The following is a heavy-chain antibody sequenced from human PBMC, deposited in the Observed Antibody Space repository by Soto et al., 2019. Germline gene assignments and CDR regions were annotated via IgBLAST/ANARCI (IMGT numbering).Heavy chain of an antibody. Sequence: QVQLVQSGAEVQKPGASVKVSCKVSGYTLTELSMHWVRQAPGKGLEWMGGFDPEDGETIYAQKFQGRVTMTEDTSTDTAYMELSSLRSEDTAVYYCATGPPLLEWLSPGDAFDIWGQGTMVTVSS. CDR2: FDPEDGET. CDR1: GYTLTELS. CDR3: ATGPPLLEWLSPGDAFDI. D-gene: IGHD3-3*01. J-gene: IGHJ3*02. V-gene: IGHV1-24*01.